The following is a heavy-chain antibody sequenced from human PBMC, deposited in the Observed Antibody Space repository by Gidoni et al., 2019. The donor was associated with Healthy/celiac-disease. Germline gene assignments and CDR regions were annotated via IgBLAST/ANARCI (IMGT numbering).Heavy chain of an antibody. CDR3: AREQADSSGWYAFDI. J-gene: IGHJ3*02. V-gene: IGHV3-20*04. Sequence: EVQLVESGGGVVRHGGSLRLSCSASGFTFDDYGMSWVCQARGKGLEWVSGINRNGGSTGYANSVKCRFTISRDNAKNSLYVQMNSLRAECTALYYCAREQADSSGWYAFDIWGQGTMVTVSS. D-gene: IGHD6-19*01. CDR1: GFTFDDYG. CDR2: INRNGGST.